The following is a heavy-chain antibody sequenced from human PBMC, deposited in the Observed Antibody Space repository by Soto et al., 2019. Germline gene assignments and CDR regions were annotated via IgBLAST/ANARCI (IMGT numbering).Heavy chain of an antibody. V-gene: IGHV3-23*01. Sequence: GGSLRLSCAASGFTFSSYAMSWVRQAPGKGLEWVSAISGSGGSTYYADSVKGRFTISGVNSKNTLYLQMNSLRAEDTAVYYCAKGEYCSSTSCYYYYYGMDVWGQGTTVTVSS. J-gene: IGHJ6*02. CDR1: GFTFSSYA. CDR3: AKGEYCSSTSCYYYYYGMDV. CDR2: ISGSGGST. D-gene: IGHD2-2*01.